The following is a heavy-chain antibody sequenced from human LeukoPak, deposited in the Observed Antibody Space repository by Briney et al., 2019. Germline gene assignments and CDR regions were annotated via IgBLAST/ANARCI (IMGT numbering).Heavy chain of an antibody. CDR2: MNPNSGQT. Sequence: ASVKVSCKASGYTFSSYEINWVRQTTGQGLEWMGWMNPNSGQTGYAQKFQGRVTMTRNSSISTAYLELSSLRSEDSAVYYCAREGIADTVHWFDPWGQGTLVTVSS. V-gene: IGHV1-8*01. J-gene: IGHJ5*02. D-gene: IGHD6-13*01. CDR3: AREGIADTVHWFDP. CDR1: GYTFSSYE.